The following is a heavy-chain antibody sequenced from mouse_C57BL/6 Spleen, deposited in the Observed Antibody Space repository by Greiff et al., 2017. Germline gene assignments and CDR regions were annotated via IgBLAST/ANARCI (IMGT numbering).Heavy chain of an antibody. CDR1: GYTFTGYW. J-gene: IGHJ3*01. CDR3: ARRDIYYYGSSLAWFAY. CDR2: ILPGSGST. V-gene: IGHV1-9*01. Sequence: VKLVESGAELMKPGASVKLSCKATGYTFTGYWIEWVKQRPGHGLEWIGEILPGSGSTNYNEKFKGKATFTADTSSNTAYMQLSSLTTEDSASYYCARRDIYYYGSSLAWFAYWGQGTLVTVSA. D-gene: IGHD1-1*01.